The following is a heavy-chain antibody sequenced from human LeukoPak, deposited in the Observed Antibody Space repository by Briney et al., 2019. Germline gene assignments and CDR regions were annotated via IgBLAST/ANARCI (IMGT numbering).Heavy chain of an antibody. D-gene: IGHD6-13*01. CDR3: ARDHSSSSQLFDY. V-gene: IGHV1-2*07. CDR2: INPNSGGT. Sequence: ASVKVSCKASGYTFTGYYMHWVRQAPGQGLEWMGWINPNSGGTNYAHKFQGRVTMTRDASISTAYMELSRLRSDDTAVYYCARDHSSSSQLFDYWGQGTLVTVSS. J-gene: IGHJ4*02. CDR1: GYTFTGYY.